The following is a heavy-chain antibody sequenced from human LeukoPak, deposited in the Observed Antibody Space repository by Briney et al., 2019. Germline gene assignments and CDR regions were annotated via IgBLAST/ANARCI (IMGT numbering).Heavy chain of an antibody. CDR1: GFTVSSNY. CDR2: IYSGGST. CDR3: AKVTGVDSSGPISAEYFQH. V-gene: IGHV3-53*01. Sequence: GGSLRLSCAASGFTVSSNYMSWVRQAPGKGLEWVSVIYSGGSTYYADSVKGRFTISRDNSKNTLYLQMNSLRAEDTAAYYCAKVTGVDSSGPISAEYFQHWGQGTLVTVSS. D-gene: IGHD3-22*01. J-gene: IGHJ1*01.